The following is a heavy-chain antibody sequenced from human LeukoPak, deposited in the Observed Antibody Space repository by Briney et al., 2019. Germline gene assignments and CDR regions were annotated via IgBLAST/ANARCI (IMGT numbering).Heavy chain of an antibody. CDR3: ATSPWIAVSGTGAFDF. J-gene: IGHJ3*01. D-gene: IGHD6-19*01. CDR2: VYTSGSA. Sequence: SETLSLTCNVSGGSIGSGRNYWSWIRQPAGKGLEWIDRVYTSGSANYNPSLKSRATISVDTSKNQFSLNLRSVTAADTAVHYCATSPWIAVSGTGAFDFWGQGTMVTVSS. V-gene: IGHV4-61*02. CDR1: GGSIGSGRNY.